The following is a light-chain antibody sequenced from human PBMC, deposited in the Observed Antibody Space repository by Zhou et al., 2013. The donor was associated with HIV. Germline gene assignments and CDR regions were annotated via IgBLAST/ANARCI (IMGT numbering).Light chain of an antibody. CDR3: QQSITSPWT. CDR2: LAS. Sequence: DIQMTQSPSSLSASVGDRVTISCRASQSIDGYLNWYQQRPGKAPKLLIYLASNLHSGVPSRFSGSGSGTDFTLSISSLQPEDSATYYCQQSITSPWTFGQGTKVVIK. CDR1: QSIDGY. J-gene: IGKJ1*01. V-gene: IGKV1-39*01.